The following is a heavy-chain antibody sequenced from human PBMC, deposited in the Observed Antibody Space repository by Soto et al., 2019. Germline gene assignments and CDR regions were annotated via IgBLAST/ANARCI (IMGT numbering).Heavy chain of an antibody. CDR1: GGTFSSYA. Sequence: QVQLVQSGAEVKKPGSSVKVSCKASGGTFSSYAISWVRQAPGQGLEWVGGIIPIFGTANYAQKFQGRVTMTADESTSTAYRELSSLSSEDTAVYYCAGYSVAEAGRAGMDVWGQGTTVTVSS. J-gene: IGHJ6*02. V-gene: IGHV1-69*01. D-gene: IGHD6-13*01. CDR3: AGYSVAEAGRAGMDV. CDR2: IIPIFGTA.